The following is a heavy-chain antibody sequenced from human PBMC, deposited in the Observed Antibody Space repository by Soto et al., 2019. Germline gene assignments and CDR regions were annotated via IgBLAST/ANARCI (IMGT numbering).Heavy chain of an antibody. CDR1: RGSISISRYS. CDR2: IYYSGST. Sequence: SETLSLTCTVSRGSISISRYSWSCIRQHPGKGLEWIGYIYYSGSTYYNPSLKSRVTISVDTSKNQFSLKLSPVTPADPAVYSCATGPPGAGLYYYYGKDVWGQGTTVTVSS. CDR3: ATGPPGAGLYYYYGKDV. D-gene: IGHD6-13*01. V-gene: IGHV4-31*03. J-gene: IGHJ6*02.